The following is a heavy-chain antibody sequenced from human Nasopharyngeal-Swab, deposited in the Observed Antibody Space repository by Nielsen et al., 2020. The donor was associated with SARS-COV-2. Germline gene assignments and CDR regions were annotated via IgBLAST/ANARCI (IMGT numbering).Heavy chain of an antibody. CDR2: ISYDGSNK. Sequence: GESLKISCAASGFTFSSYGMHWVRQAPGTGLEWVAVISYDGSNKYYADSVKGRFTISRDNSKNTLYLQMNSLRAEDTAVYYCAKEGRVGATDLGAFDIWGQGTMVTVSS. V-gene: IGHV3-30*18. CDR3: AKEGRVGATDLGAFDI. D-gene: IGHD1-26*01. CDR1: GFTFSSYG. J-gene: IGHJ3*02.